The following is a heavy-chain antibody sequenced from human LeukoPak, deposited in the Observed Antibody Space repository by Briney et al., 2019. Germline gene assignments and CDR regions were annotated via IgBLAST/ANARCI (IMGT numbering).Heavy chain of an antibody. CDR3: ARERRFLEWLLRY. Sequence: GGSLRLSCAASGFTFSSYAMHWVRQAPGKGLEWVAVISYDGSNKYYADSVKGRSTISRDNSRNTLYLQMNSLRAEDTAVYYCARERRFLEWLLRYWGQGTLVTVSS. D-gene: IGHD3-3*01. CDR2: ISYDGSNK. CDR1: GFTFSSYA. V-gene: IGHV3-30-3*01. J-gene: IGHJ4*02.